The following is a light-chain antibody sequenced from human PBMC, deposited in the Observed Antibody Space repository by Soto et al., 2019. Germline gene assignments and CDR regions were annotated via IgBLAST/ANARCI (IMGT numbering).Light chain of an antibody. Sequence: DIQMTQSPSTLSASVGDRVTITCRASQTINTWLAWYQQKPGQAPKLLIYDASRLQSGVPSRFSGSGSGTDFTLTISSLQPDDFATYYCQQYIRRSWTFGQGTKVDVK. V-gene: IGKV1-5*01. CDR3: QQYIRRSWT. J-gene: IGKJ1*01. CDR1: QTINTW. CDR2: DAS.